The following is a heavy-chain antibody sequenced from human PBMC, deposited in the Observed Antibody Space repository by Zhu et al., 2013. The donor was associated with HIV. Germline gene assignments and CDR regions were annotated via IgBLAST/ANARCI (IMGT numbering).Heavy chain of an antibody. CDR3: ARESEKCTNGVCYRDRHFYYGMDV. Sequence: QVQLVQSGGEVKKPGASVKVSCKASGYTFTNFGISWVRQAPGQGLEWMGWITTYNGVTNYAQKFQGRVILTTDTSTSTAYMQLRSLRSDDTAVHYCARESEKCTNGVCYRDRHFYYGMDVWGQGTTVTVSS. J-gene: IGHJ6*02. CDR2: ITTYNGVT. V-gene: IGHV1-18*01. CDR1: GYTFTNFG. D-gene: IGHD2-8*01.